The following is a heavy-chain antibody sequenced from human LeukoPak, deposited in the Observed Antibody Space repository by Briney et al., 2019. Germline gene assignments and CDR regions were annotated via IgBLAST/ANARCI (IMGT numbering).Heavy chain of an antibody. CDR1: GGSISSYY. CDR2: IYYSGST. CDR3: ARGSERWLQSGNDY. J-gene: IGHJ4*02. V-gene: IGHV4-59*01. D-gene: IGHD5-24*01. Sequence: PSETLSLTCTVSGGSISSYYWSWIRQPPGKGLEWIGYIYYSGSTNYNPSLKSRVTISVDTSKNQFSLKLSSVTAADTAVYYCARGSERWLQSGNDYWGQGTLVTVSS.